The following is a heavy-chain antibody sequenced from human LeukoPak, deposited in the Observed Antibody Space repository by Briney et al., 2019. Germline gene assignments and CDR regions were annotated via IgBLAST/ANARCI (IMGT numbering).Heavy chain of an antibody. CDR2: ISGSGGST. V-gene: IGHV3-23*01. CDR3: AKDRVKLWFGEILNY. J-gene: IGHJ4*02. D-gene: IGHD3-10*01. CDR1: GLTFSSYA. Sequence: GGSLRLSCAASGLTFSSYAMSWVRQAPGKGLEWVSAISGSGGSTYYADSVKGRFTISRDNSKNTLYLQMNSLRAEDTAVYYCAKDRVKLWFGEILNYWGQGTLVTVSS.